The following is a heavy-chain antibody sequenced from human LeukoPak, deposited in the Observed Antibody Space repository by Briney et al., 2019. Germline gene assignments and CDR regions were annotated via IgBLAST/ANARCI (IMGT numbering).Heavy chain of an antibody. D-gene: IGHD3-10*01. J-gene: IGHJ4*02. CDR3: ARLGGSYSVNLDY. V-gene: IGHV5-51*01. CDR2: IHPDDSTT. CDR1: SYIFTNYW. Sequence: GESLKISCKGSSYIFTNYWIAWVRQTPGKGLEWMGIIHPDDSTTRYSPSFQGQLTFSVDKSISTAYVQWSSLKASDTAIYYCARLGGSYSVNLDYWGQGTLVTVSS.